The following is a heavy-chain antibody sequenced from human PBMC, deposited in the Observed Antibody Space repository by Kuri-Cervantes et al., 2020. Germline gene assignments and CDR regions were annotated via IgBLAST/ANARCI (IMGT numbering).Heavy chain of an antibody. D-gene: IGHD5-12*01. J-gene: IGHJ4*02. CDR2: ISSSSSTI. Sequence: GESLKISCAASGFTFSSYSMNWVRQAPGKGLEWVSYISSSSSTIYYADSVKGRFTISRDKSKNTLYLQMNSLRAEDTAVYYCAKEGYDYYFDYWGQGTLVTVSS. CDR1: GFTFSSYS. CDR3: AKEGYDYYFDY. V-gene: IGHV3-48*01.